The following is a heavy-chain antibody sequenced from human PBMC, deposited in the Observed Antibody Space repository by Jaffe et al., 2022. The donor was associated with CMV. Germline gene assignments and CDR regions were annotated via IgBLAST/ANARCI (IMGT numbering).Heavy chain of an antibody. CDR3: ARDFSPDTMTGGSAFDI. V-gene: IGHV1-46*01. D-gene: IGHD3-10*02. J-gene: IGHJ3*02. Sequence: QVQLVQSGAEVKKPGASVKVSCKASGYTFTSYYMHWVRQAPGQGLEWMGIINPSGGSTSYAQKFQGRVTMTRDTSTSTVYMELSSLRSEDTAVYYCARDFSPDTMTGGSAFDIWGQGTMVTVSS. CDR1: GYTFTSYY. CDR2: INPSGGST.